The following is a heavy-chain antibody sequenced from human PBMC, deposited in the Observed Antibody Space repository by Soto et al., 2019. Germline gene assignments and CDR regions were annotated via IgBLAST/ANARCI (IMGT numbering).Heavy chain of an antibody. CDR3: AHSFQPTSGADHAGFDP. Sequence: GSGPTLVNPTQTLTLTCTFSGFSLSTSGVGVGWIRQPPGKALEWLALIYWDDDKRYSPSLKSRLTITKDTSKNQVVLTMTNMDPVDTATYYCAHSFQPTSGADHAGFDPWGQGTLVTVSS. J-gene: IGHJ5*02. CDR1: GFSLSTSGVG. D-gene: IGHD6-19*01. V-gene: IGHV2-5*02. CDR2: IYWDDDK.